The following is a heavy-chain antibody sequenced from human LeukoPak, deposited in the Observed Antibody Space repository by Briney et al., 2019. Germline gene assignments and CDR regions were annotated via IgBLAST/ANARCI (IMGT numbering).Heavy chain of an antibody. CDR1: GFTFSSYS. CDR2: IIGSGLTT. Sequence: GGSMRLSCAASGFTFSSYSMNWVRQAPGKGLKWVSAIIGSGLTTYYADSVKGRFTISRDNSKNTLYLQMDSLRAEDTAVYYCAKDLSPGPDWGQGTLVTVSS. V-gene: IGHV3-23*01. CDR3: AKDLSPGPD. J-gene: IGHJ4*02.